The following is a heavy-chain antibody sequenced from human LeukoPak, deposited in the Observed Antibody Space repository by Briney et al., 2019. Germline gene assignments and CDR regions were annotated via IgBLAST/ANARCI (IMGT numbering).Heavy chain of an antibody. CDR3: ARQSMGNAFDI. V-gene: IGHV4-39*07. J-gene: IGHJ3*02. CDR1: GGSISSSSYY. Sequence: SETLSLTCTVSGGSISSSSYYWGWIRQPPGKGLEWIGNIYYSGTDYNPSLKSRVTMSLDTSKNQFSLKLSSVTAADTAVYYCARQSMGNAFDIWGQGTMVTVSS. D-gene: IGHD2/OR15-2a*01. CDR2: IYYSGT.